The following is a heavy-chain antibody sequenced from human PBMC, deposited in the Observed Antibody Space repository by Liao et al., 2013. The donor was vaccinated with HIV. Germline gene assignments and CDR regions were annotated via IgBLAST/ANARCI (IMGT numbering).Heavy chain of an antibody. J-gene: IGHJ4*02. CDR1: GGSISSGSYY. D-gene: IGHD3-22*01. CDR2: IYTSGST. V-gene: IGHV4-61*02. Sequence: QVQLQQWGAGLLKPSQTLSLTCTVSGGSISSGSYYWSWIRQPAGKGLEWIGRIYTSGSTNYNPSLKSRVTISVDTSKNQFSLKLSSVTAADTAVYYCARSITMIVAFDYWGQGTLVTVSS. CDR3: ARSITMIVAFDY.